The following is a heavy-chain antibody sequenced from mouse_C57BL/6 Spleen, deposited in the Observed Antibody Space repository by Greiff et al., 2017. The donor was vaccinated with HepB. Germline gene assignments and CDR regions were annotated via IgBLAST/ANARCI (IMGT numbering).Heavy chain of an antibody. CDR1: GYTFTSYG. CDR3: ARWDGSSYPAYFDY. Sequence: QVHVKQSGAELARPGASVKLSCKASGYTFTSYGISWVKQRTGQGLEWIGEIYPRSGNTYYNEKFKGKATLTADKSSSTAYMELRSLTSEDSAVYFCARWDGSSYPAYFDYWGQGTTLTVSS. J-gene: IGHJ2*01. CDR2: IYPRSGNT. D-gene: IGHD1-1*01. V-gene: IGHV1-81*01.